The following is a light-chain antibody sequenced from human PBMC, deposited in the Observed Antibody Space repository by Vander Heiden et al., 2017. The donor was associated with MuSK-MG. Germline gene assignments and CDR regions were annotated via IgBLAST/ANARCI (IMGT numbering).Light chain of an antibody. CDR2: GAS. CDR3: QDSDRFT. CDR1: RSVRSN. V-gene: IGKV3-15*01. J-gene: IGKJ3*01. Sequence: IVMTQSPATLSVSPGERVTLSCRASRSVRSNLAWYQHKPGQAPRLLIYGASTRDTGIQARFSGSGSGTEFTLTISSLQSEDFAVYYCQDSDRFTFGHGTKVDIK.